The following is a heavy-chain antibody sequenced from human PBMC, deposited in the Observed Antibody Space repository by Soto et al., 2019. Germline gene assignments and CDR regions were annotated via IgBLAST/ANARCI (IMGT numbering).Heavy chain of an antibody. CDR1: GGSISNYY. CDR2: IYSSGST. V-gene: IGHV4-59*01. J-gene: IGHJ4*02. CDR3: ARDYPHSYGVYYFDY. D-gene: IGHD5-18*01. Sequence: PSETLSLTCTVSGGSISNYYWNWIRQSPGKGLEWIGYIYSSGSTHYNPSLQNRVTISIDTSKNQVSLKVNSVTAADTAVYYCARDYPHSYGVYYFDYWGQGTPVTVSS.